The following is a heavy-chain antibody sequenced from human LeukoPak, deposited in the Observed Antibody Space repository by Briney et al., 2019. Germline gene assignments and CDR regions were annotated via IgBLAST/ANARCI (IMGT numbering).Heavy chain of an antibody. CDR2: IRYDGSNK. CDR1: GFTFSSYG. Sequence: PGGSLRLSCAASGFTFSSYGMHWVRQAPGKGLEWVAFIRYDGSNKYYADSVKGRFTISRDNSKNTLYLQMNSLRGEDTAVYYCAKQMMERQQHYYMDVWGKGTSVTVSS. CDR3: AKQMMERQQHYYMDV. V-gene: IGHV3-30*02. D-gene: IGHD6-13*01. J-gene: IGHJ6*03.